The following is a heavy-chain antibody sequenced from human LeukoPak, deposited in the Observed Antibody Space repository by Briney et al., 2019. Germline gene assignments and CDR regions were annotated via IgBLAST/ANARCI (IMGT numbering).Heavy chain of an antibody. D-gene: IGHD6-19*01. CDR2: MNPNSGNT. CDR1: GYTFTSYD. V-gene: IGHV1-8*01. J-gene: IGHJ4*01. Sequence: ASVKVSCKASGYTFTSYDINWVRQATGQGLEWMGWMNPNSGNTGYAQKFQGRVTMTRNTSISTAYMELSSLRSEDTAVYYCARVVPSSGWCFDYWGQGTLVTVSS. CDR3: ARVVPSSGWCFDY.